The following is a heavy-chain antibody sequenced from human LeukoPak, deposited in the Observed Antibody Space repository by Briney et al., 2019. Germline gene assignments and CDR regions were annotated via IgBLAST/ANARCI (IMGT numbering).Heavy chain of an antibody. J-gene: IGHJ5*02. CDR2: ISYDGSNK. V-gene: IGHV3-30-3*01. CDR1: GFTFSSYA. Sequence: GGSLRLSCAASGFTFSSYAMHWVRQAPGKGLEWVAVISYDGSNKYYADSVKGRFTISRDNSKNTLYLQMNSLRAEDTAVYYCARDQYNSSSGNNWFDPWGQGTLVTVSS. CDR3: ARDQYNSSSGNNWFDP. D-gene: IGHD6-13*01.